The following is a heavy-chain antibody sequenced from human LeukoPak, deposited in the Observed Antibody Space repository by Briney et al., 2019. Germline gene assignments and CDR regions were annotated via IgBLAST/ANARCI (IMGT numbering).Heavy chain of an antibody. J-gene: IGHJ5*02. CDR3: ARASLQLLHPYTWFDP. V-gene: IGHV1-2*02. Sequence: GASVKVSCKASGYTFTGYYMHWVRQAPGQGLEWMGWINPNSGGTNYAQKFQGRVTMTRDTSISTAYMELSRLRSDDTAVYYCARASLQLLHPYTWFDPWGQGTLVTVSS. CDR2: INPNSGGT. CDR1: GYTFTGYY. D-gene: IGHD2-2*02.